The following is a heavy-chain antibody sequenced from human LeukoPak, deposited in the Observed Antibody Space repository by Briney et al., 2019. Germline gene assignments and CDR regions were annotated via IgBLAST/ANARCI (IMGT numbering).Heavy chain of an antibody. CDR2: IYPDDSDT. D-gene: IGHD2-2*01. Sequence: GESLKISCKGSGYSFASYWIGWVRRMPGKGLEWMGIIYPDDSDTRYSPSFQGQVTISADKSISTAYLQWSRLKTSDTAMYYCARSPEYTRASWRFDPWGQGTLVTVSS. CDR1: GYSFASYW. J-gene: IGHJ5*02. V-gene: IGHV5-51*01. CDR3: ARSPEYTRASWRFDP.